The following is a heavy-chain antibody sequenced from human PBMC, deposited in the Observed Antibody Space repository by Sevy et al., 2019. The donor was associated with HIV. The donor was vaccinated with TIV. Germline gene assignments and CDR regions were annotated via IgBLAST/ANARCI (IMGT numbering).Heavy chain of an antibody. CDR1: GDSVSSNTAA. CDR2: TYHRSRWSY. D-gene: IGHD2-21*01. J-gene: IGHJ4*02. V-gene: IGHV6-1*01. CDR3: SRGWVLVDV. Sequence: KQSQTLSLTCVISGDSVSSNTAAWNWIRQSPSRGLEWLGRTYHRSRWSYDYAVPLKSRITNSSDTSKNLCSVQLHSVTPEDTAVYFSSRGWVLVDVWGQGTLVTVSS.